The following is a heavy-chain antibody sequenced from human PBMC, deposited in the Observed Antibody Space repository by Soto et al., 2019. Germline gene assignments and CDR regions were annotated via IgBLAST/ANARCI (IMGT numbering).Heavy chain of an antibody. CDR1: GYTFTSYG. D-gene: IGHD4-17*01. CDR3: ARLHGDHLDY. Sequence: QVQLVQCGAEVKKPGPSVKVSCKASGYTFTSYGISWLRQAPGQCLEWMGWISAYNGNTNYAQQLQRRVTMTTDTSTSTAYMELRSLRSNDTAVYYCARLHGDHLDYWGQGTLLTVSS. V-gene: IGHV1-18*01. J-gene: IGHJ4*02. CDR2: ISAYNGNT.